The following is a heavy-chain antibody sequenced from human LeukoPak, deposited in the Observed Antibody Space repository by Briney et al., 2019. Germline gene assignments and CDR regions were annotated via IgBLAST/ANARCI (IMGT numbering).Heavy chain of an antibody. Sequence: SETLSLTCAVYGASFSGYYWSWIRQPPGKVLEWIGEINHSGSTNSNPSLKSRVTISVATSKNQFSLKLSSVTAADTAVYYCARRGPPLWFGARYYFDYWGQGTLVTVSS. D-gene: IGHD3-10*01. CDR1: GASFSGYY. CDR3: ARRGPPLWFGARYYFDY. V-gene: IGHV4-34*01. J-gene: IGHJ4*02. CDR2: INHSGST.